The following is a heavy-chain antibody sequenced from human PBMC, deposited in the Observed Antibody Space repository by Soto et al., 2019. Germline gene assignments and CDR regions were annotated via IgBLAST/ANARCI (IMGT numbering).Heavy chain of an antibody. Sequence: EVQLVESGGGLVQPGGSLRLSCAASGFTFSNYWMSWVRQAPGEGLEWVANIKQDGSENSYVDSVKGRFTISRDNAENSVYLQMNSLRAEDTAVYYCARGRYCSGGRCYFDYWGQGTPVTVSS. J-gene: IGHJ4*02. CDR2: IKQDGSEN. CDR3: ARGRYCSGGRCYFDY. D-gene: IGHD2-15*01. CDR1: GFTFSNYW. V-gene: IGHV3-7*04.